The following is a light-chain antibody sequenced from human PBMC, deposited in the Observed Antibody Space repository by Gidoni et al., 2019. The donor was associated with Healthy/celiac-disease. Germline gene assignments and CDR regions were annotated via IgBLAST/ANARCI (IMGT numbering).Light chain of an antibody. Sequence: SYALTQPPPASVAPGQTARITCGGNNLGSKSVHWYQQKPGQAPVLVVYDDSDRPSGIPERFSGSNSGNTATLTISRVEAGDEADYYCQVWDSSSDFVVFGGGTKLTVL. J-gene: IGLJ2*01. CDR3: QVWDSSSDFVV. V-gene: IGLV3-21*02. CDR2: DDS. CDR1: NLGSKS.